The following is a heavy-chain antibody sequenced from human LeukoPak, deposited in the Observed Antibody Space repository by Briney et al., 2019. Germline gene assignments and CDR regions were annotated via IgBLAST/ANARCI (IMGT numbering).Heavy chain of an antibody. D-gene: IGHD5/OR15-5a*01. J-gene: IGHJ5*02. Sequence: PGGSLRLSCAASGFTFRAYEMNWVRQAPGKGLEWVSNISSSGNIMYYADSVKGRFTVSRDNAKNSLYPQMNSLKTEDTAVYYCPTVDIVSTIRSWGQGTLVTVSS. CDR1: GFTFRAYE. CDR3: PTVDIVSTIRS. CDR2: ISSSGNIM. V-gene: IGHV3-48*03.